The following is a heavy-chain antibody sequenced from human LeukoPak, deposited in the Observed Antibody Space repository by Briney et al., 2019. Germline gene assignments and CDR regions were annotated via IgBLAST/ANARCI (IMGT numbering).Heavy chain of an antibody. V-gene: IGHV1-69*13. CDR3: ALTQRYSSSWYYFDY. J-gene: IGHJ4*02. CDR2: IIPIFGTA. D-gene: IGHD6-13*01. CDR1: GGTFSSYA. Sequence: SVKVSCKASGGTFSSYAISWVRQAPGQGLEWMGGIIPIFGTANYAQKFQGRVTITADESTSTAYMELSSLRSEDTAVYYCALTQRYSSSWYYFDYWGQGTLVTVSS.